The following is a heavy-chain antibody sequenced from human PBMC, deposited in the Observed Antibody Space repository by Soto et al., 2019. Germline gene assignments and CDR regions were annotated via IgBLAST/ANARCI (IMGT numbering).Heavy chain of an antibody. CDR3: VRENYYYGMDV. J-gene: IGHJ6*02. V-gene: IGHV3-66*01. CDR2: IKSGGNT. Sequence: EVQLVESGGGLVQPGGSLRLSCAASGFTVSTDWMYWVRQAPGKGLEWVSLIKSGGNTYYADSVEGRFTISRDNSTITVYLQMNSLSAEDTAVYYCVRENYYYGMDVWGQGTTVTVSS. CDR1: GFTVSTDW.